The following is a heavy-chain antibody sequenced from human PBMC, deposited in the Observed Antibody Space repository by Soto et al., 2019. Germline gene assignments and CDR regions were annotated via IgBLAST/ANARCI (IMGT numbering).Heavy chain of an antibody. CDR3: ARDGSGYYGSGSYPD. J-gene: IGHJ4*02. V-gene: IGHV1-3*01. CDR2: INADNGNT. Sequence: QVQLVQSGTEVRKPGASVRVSCKASGYTFTAFAMHWVRQAPGQRPEWMGWINADNGNTRYSQKFQGRVTFTRDTSANTAYLELSSLESDDTAVYYCARDGSGYYGSGSYPDWGQGTLVNVSS. CDR1: GYTFTAFA. D-gene: IGHD3-10*01.